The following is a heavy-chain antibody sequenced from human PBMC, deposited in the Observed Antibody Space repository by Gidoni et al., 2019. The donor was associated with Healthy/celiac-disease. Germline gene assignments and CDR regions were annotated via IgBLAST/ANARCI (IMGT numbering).Heavy chain of an antibody. Sequence: EVQLVVSGGGLVQPGRSLRLSCAASGFTLDDYAMHWVRQSPGKGLEWVAGISWKSVSIGYADVVKVRFTCSRDNAKNALYLQMNSLRAEDTALYYCAKGGALSVAGQGGAFDIWGQGTMVTVSS. CDR2: ISWKSVSI. D-gene: IGHD6-19*01. V-gene: IGHV3-9*01. CDR3: AKGGALSVAGQGGAFDI. CDR1: GFTLDDYA. J-gene: IGHJ3*02.